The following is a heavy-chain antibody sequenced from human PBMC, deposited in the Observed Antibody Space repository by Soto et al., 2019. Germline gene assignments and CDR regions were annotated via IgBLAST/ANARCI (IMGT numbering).Heavy chain of an antibody. V-gene: IGHV4-39*01. J-gene: IGHJ5*02. D-gene: IGHD3-22*01. CDR2: IYYSGST. CDR1: GGSISSSSYY. CDR3: ARRGGHYDSSGYYYAWFDP. Sequence: SETLSLTCTVSGGSISSSSYYWGWIRRPPGKGLEWIGSIYYSGSTYYNPSLKSRVTISVDTSKNQFSLKLSSVTAADTAVYYCARRGGHYDSSGYYYAWFDPWGQGTLVTVSS.